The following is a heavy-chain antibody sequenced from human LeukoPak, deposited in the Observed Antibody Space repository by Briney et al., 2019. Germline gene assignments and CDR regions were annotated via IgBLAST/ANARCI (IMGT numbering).Heavy chain of an antibody. CDR2: IYYSGST. J-gene: IGHJ5*02. CDR3: ARLAAAGTTYNWFDP. V-gene: IGHV4-30-4*07. CDR1: GGSISSGGYS. D-gene: IGHD6-13*01. Sequence: PSETLSLTCAVSGGSISSGGYSWSWIRQPPGKGLEWIGYIYYSGSTYYNPSLKSRATISVDTSKNQFSLKLSSVTAADTAVYYCARLAAAGTTYNWFDPWGQGTLVTVSS.